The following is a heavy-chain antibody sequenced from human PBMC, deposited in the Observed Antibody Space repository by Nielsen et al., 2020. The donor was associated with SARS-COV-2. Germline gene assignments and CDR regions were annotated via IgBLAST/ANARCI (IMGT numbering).Heavy chain of an antibody. CDR3: ARDRQPGRGIAGLGMDV. CDR2: ISYDGSNK. V-gene: IGHV3-30*04. Sequence: GESLKISCAASGFTFSSYAMHWVRQAPGKGLEWVAVISYDGSNKYYADSVKGRFTISRDNSKNTLYLQMNSLRAEDTAVYYCARDRQPGRGIAGLGMDVWGQGTTVTVSS. J-gene: IGHJ6*02. D-gene: IGHD1-26*01. CDR1: GFTFSSYA.